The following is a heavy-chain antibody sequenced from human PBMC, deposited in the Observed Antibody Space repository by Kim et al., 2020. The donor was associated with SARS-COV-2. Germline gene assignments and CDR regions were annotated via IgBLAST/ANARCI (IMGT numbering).Heavy chain of an antibody. Sequence: GGSLRLSCAASGFTFSRYWMSWVRQAPGKGLEWVANIKEDGSEKYYVDSVKGRFTISRDNAKNSLYLQMNSLRAEDTAVYYCARYPMIVGAGFDYWGQG. D-gene: IGHD1-26*01. J-gene: IGHJ4*02. CDR1: GFTFSRYW. CDR3: ARYPMIVGAGFDY. V-gene: IGHV3-7*03. CDR2: IKEDGSEK.